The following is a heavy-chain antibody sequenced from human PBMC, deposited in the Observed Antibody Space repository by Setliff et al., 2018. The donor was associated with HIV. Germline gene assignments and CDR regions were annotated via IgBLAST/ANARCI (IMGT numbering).Heavy chain of an antibody. Sequence: PGGSLRLSCAASGFTFSSYAMSWVRQAPGKGLEWVSGIIGSGDNTYYADNVEGRFIISRDNSQNTLYLQMNSLTAEDTAIYYCAKRDYEDSTSYAPFFQYWGQGTLVTVSS. V-gene: IGHV3-23*01. J-gene: IGHJ1*01. CDR3: AKRDYEDSTSYAPFFQY. CDR1: GFTFSSYA. CDR2: IIGSGDNT. D-gene: IGHD3-22*01.